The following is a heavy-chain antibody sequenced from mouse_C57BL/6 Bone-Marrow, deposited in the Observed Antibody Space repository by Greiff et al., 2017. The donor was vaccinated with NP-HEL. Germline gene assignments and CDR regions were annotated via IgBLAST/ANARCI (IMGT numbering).Heavy chain of an antibody. V-gene: IGHV1-39*01. J-gene: IGHJ1*03. CDR1: GYSFTDYN. Sequence: VQLKESGPELVKPGASVKISCKASGYSFTDYNMNWVKQSNGKSLEWIGVINPNYGTTSYNQKFKGKATLTVDQSSSTAYMQLNSLTSEDSAVYYCARDRELYYSNVYWYFDVWGTGTTVTVSS. CDR3: ARDRELYYSNVYWYFDV. D-gene: IGHD2-5*01. CDR2: INPNYGTT.